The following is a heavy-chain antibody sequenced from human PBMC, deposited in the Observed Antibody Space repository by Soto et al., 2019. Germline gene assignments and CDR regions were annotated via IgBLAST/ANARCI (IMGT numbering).Heavy chain of an antibody. Sequence: EVQLLESGGGLVQPGGSLRLSCAASGFSFSSYAMSWVRQAPGKGLDWVSVISGSGGSTFYADSVKGRFTISRDNAKNSLYLQMNSLRAEDTAVYYCAREYSGLGLWIYEDYYYGMDVWGQGTTVTVSS. CDR3: AREYSGLGLWIYEDYYYGMDV. D-gene: IGHD1-26*01. J-gene: IGHJ6*02. CDR2: ISGSGGST. CDR1: GFSFSSYA. V-gene: IGHV3-23*01.